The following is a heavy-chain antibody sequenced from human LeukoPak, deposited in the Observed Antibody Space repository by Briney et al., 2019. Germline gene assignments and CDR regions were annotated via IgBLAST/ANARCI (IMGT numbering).Heavy chain of an antibody. CDR1: GYSFTSYW. J-gene: IGHJ4*02. CDR3: ARHGGSRGYSSGLVSDY. D-gene: IGHD6-19*01. Sequence: HGESLKISCKGSGYSFTSYWIGWVRQMPGKGLEWMGIIYPGDSDTRYSPSFQGQVTISADKSISTAYLQWSSLKASDTAMYYCARHGGSRGYSSGLVSDYWGQGTLVTVSS. V-gene: IGHV5-51*01. CDR2: IYPGDSDT.